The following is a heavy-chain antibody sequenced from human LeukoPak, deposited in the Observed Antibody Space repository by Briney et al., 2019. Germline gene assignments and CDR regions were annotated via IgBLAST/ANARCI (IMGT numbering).Heavy chain of an antibody. D-gene: IGHD2-2*01. CDR2: ISSSGSTI. J-gene: IGHJ4*02. CDR1: GFTFSSYE. V-gene: IGHV3-48*03. Sequence: GGSLRLSCAASGFTFSSYEMNWVRQAPGKGLEWISYISSSGSTIYYADSVKGRLTISRDNAKNSLYLQMNSLRAEDTAVYYCARDAGGSCSSTSCSFDYWGQGTLVTVSS. CDR3: ARDAGGSCSSTSCSFDY.